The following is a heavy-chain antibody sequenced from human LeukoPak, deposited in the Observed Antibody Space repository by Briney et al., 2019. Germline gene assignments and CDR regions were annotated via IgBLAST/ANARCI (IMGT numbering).Heavy chain of an antibody. J-gene: IGHJ4*02. CDR2: ISSSGSTI. CDR1: GFTFSSYE. Sequence: PGGSLRLSCAASGFTFSSYEMSWVRQAPGKGLEWVSYISSSGSTIYYADSVKGRITISRDNAKNSLYLQMNSLRAEDTAVYYCARVGIAAAGYDYWGQGTLVTVSS. V-gene: IGHV3-48*03. CDR3: ARVGIAAAGYDY. D-gene: IGHD6-13*01.